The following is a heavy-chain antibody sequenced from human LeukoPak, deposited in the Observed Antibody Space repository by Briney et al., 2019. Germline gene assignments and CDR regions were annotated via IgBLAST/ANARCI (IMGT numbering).Heavy chain of an antibody. D-gene: IGHD2/OR15-2a*01. CDR2: INPNSGGT. CDR3: ARDRSTFYRGVGHWFDP. CDR1: GYTFTGYY. J-gene: IGHJ5*02. Sequence: ASVKVSCKASGYTFTGYYMHWVRQAPGQGLEWMGWINPNSGGTNYAQKFQGRVTMTRDTSISTAYMELSRLRSDDTAVYYCARDRSTFYRGVGHWFDPWGQGTLVTVSS. V-gene: IGHV1-2*02.